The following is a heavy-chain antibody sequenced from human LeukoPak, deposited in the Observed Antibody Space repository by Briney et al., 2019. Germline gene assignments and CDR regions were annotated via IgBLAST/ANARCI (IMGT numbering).Heavy chain of an antibody. V-gene: IGHV4-59*01. Sequence: SETLSLTCTVSGGSISSYYWGWIRQPPEKGLEWIGYIYYSGSTNYNPSLKSRVTISVDTSKNQFSLKLSSVTAADTAVYYCARGRRSGYYYDSSGGGTDYWGQGTLVTVSS. CDR1: GGSISSYY. J-gene: IGHJ4*02. D-gene: IGHD3-22*01. CDR3: ARGRRSGYYYDSSGGGTDY. CDR2: IYYSGST.